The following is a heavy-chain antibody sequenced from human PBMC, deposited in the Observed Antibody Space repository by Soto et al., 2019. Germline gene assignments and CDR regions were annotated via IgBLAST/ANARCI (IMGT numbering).Heavy chain of an antibody. CDR1: GSTVSSYA. CDR3: AKEAYYDFWSGNYGMDV. V-gene: IGHV3-23*01. CDR2: ISGIVGST. D-gene: IGHD3-3*01. J-gene: IGHJ6*02. Sequence: ESLALSFAASGSTVSSYATSWVRQAPGKGLEWVAAISGIVGSTYYADSVKGRFTISRDNSKNTLYLQMNSLRAEDTAVYYCAKEAYYDFWSGNYGMDVWGQGTTVTFSS.